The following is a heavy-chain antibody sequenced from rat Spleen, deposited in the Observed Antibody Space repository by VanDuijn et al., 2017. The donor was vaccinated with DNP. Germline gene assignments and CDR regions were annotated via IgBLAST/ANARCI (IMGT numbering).Heavy chain of an antibody. D-gene: IGHD1-1*01. J-gene: IGHJ2*01. CDR2: ISTGGGNT. CDR1: GFTFSDYG. CDR3: VREIKWYFDY. V-gene: IGHV5S13*01. Sequence: EVQLVESGGGLVQPGRSLKLSCAASGFTFSDYGMAWVRQAPTKGLEWVASISTGGGNTYYRDSVKGRFTISRDNAENILYLQMDSLRSEDTATYYCVREIKWYFDYWGQGVMVTVSS.